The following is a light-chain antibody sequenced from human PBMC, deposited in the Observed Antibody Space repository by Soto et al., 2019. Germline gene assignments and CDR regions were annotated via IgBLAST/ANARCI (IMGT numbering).Light chain of an antibody. CDR2: AAS. CDR3: QQSFSSPFT. J-gene: IGKJ3*01. CDR1: QSIRSH. V-gene: IGKV1-39*01. Sequence: DIQMTQSPSSLSASVGDRVSITCRASQSIRSHLNWYQHKPGKAPKVLIYAASSLQGGDPSRFSGSGSGTDFTLTIKSLQPEDFATYYCQQSFSSPFTFGPGTKVDVK.